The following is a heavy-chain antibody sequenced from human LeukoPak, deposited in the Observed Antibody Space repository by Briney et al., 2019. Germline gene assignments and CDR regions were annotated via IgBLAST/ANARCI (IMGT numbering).Heavy chain of an antibody. J-gene: IGHJ4*02. CDR2: ISSSSSYI. D-gene: IGHD5-18*01. Sequence: GGSLRLSCTASGFTFRSYSMNWVRQAPGKGLEWVSSISSSSSYIYYADSVKGRFIISRDNAKNSLYLQMNSLRAEDTAVYYCARSTRRDYSYGPWGQGTLVTVSS. CDR3: ARSTRRDYSYGP. V-gene: IGHV3-21*01. CDR1: GFTFRSYS.